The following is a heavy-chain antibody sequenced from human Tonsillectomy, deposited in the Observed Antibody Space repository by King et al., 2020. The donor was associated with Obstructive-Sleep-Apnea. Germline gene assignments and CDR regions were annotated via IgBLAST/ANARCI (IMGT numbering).Heavy chain of an antibody. V-gene: IGHV5-51*01. J-gene: IGHJ4*02. CDR2: IYPGDSDT. CDR1: GYSFTSYW. D-gene: IGHD1/OR15-1a*01. CDR3: ARRAFGVEHNFDY. Sequence: QLVQSGAEVKKPGESLKISCKGSGYSFTSYWIGWVRQMPGKGLEGMGIIYPGDSDTRYSPSFQGQVTISADKSISTAYLQWSRLKASDSAMFYCARRAFGVEHNFDYWGQGTLVTVSS.